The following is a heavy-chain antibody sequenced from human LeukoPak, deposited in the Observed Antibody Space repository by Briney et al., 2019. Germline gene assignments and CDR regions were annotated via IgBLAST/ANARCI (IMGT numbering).Heavy chain of an antibody. V-gene: IGHV3-23*01. Sequence: GGSLRLSCAASGFTFSSYAMSWVRQAPGKGLEWASAISGSGGSTYYADSVKGRFTLSRDNSKNTLYLQMNSLRAEDTAVYYCAKDSGDYEYFQHWGQGTLVTVSS. CDR3: AKDSGDYEYFQH. CDR2: ISGSGGST. J-gene: IGHJ1*01. D-gene: IGHD4-17*01. CDR1: GFTFSSYA.